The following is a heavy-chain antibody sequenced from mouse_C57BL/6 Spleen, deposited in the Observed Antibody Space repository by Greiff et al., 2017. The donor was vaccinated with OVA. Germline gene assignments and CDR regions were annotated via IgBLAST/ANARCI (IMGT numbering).Heavy chain of an antibody. CDR1: GYTFTSYW. J-gene: IGHJ4*01. Sequence: VQLHQPGAELVKPGASVKLSCKASGYTFTSYWMHWVKQRPGQGLEWIGMIHPNSGSTNYNEKFKSKATLTVDKSSSTAYMQLSSLTSEDSAVYYCARRSNYYAMDYWGQGTSVTVSS. D-gene: IGHD2-5*01. V-gene: IGHV1-64*01. CDR2: IHPNSGST. CDR3: ARRSNYYAMDY.